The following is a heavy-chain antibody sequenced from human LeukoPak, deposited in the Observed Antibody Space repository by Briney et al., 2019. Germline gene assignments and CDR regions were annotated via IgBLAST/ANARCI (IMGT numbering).Heavy chain of an antibody. Sequence: SETLSLTCTVSGGSISSYYWSWIRQPAGKGLEWIGRIYTSGSTNYNPSLKSRVTMSVDTSKNQFSLKLSSVTAADTAVYYCAREGWGYSYGHNWFDPWGQGTLVTVSS. V-gene: IGHV4-4*07. CDR2: IYTSGST. CDR3: AREGWGYSYGHNWFDP. CDR1: GGSISSYY. D-gene: IGHD5-18*01. J-gene: IGHJ5*02.